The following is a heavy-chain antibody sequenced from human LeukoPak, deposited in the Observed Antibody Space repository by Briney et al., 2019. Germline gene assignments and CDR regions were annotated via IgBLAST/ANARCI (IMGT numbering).Heavy chain of an antibody. Sequence: PSETLSLTCNVSGGSISSYYWSWIRQPPGKGLEWIGYIYYSGSTNYNPSLKSRVTISVDTSKNQFSLKLSSVTAADTAVYYCARGKWFGEYQFDYWGQGTLVTVSS. D-gene: IGHD3-10*01. CDR1: GGSISSYY. J-gene: IGHJ4*02. CDR3: ARGKWFGEYQFDY. CDR2: IYYSGST. V-gene: IGHV4-59*01.